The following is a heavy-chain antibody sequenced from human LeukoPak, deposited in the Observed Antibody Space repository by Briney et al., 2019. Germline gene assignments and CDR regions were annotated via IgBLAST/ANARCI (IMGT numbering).Heavy chain of an antibody. D-gene: IGHD5-18*01. J-gene: IGHJ4*02. Sequence: SETLSLTCSVSGASISSYHWSWIRQPAGKGLEWIGRIYTSGRTNYNPSLSSRVTMSVDTSKNQFSLKLNSVTAADTAVYYCARDYSYPDYWGQGTLVTVSS. CDR3: ARDYSYPDY. CDR1: GASISSYH. V-gene: IGHV4-4*07. CDR2: IYTSGRT.